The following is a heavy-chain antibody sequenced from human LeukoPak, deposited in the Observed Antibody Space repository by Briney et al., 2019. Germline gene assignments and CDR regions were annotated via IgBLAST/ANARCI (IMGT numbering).Heavy chain of an antibody. CDR2: IYTSGST. J-gene: IGHJ4*02. V-gene: IGHV4-4*09. CDR1: GGSISSYY. Sequence: NPSETLSLTCTVSGGSISSYYWSWIRQPPGKGLEWIGYIYTSGSTNYNPSLKSRVTISVDTSKNQFSLKLSSVTAADTAVYYCARLNPGPVTGATIFDYWGQGTLVTVSS. D-gene: IGHD1-26*01. CDR3: ARLNPGPVTGATIFDY.